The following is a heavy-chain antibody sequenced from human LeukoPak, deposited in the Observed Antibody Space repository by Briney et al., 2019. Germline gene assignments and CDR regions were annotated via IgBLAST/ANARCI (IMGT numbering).Heavy chain of an antibody. J-gene: IGHJ5*02. V-gene: IGHV3-23*01. Sequence: AGGSLRLSCAASGFTFSSYAMSWVRQAPGKGLEWVSAISASGGSTYYADSVKGRFTISRDNSRNTLYLQMNSLRAEDTAVYYCAKGGGYTAIFWFDPWGQGTLVTVSS. D-gene: IGHD5-18*01. CDR3: AKGGGYTAIFWFDP. CDR2: ISASGGST. CDR1: GFTFSSYA.